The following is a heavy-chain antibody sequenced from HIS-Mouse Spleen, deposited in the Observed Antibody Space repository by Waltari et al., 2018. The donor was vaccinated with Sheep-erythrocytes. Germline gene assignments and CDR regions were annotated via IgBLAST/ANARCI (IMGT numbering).Heavy chain of an antibody. CDR3: ARDSNWNYAFDI. CDR1: GFTVSSNY. CDR2: IYSVGST. V-gene: IGHV3-66*01. Sequence: AASGFTVSSNYMSWVRQAPGTGLEWDSVIYSVGSTYYADSVKGRFTISRDNSKNTLYLQMNSLRAEDTAVYYCARDSNWNYAFDIWGQGTMVTVSS. D-gene: IGHD1-7*01. J-gene: IGHJ3*02.